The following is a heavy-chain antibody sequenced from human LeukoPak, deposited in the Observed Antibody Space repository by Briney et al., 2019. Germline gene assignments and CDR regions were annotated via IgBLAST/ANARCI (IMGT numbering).Heavy chain of an antibody. CDR2: IKEDGSEK. CDR3: ARAFWDELSSSPTYYYYYYYMDV. Sequence: QSGGSLRLSCAASGFTFSGYWMSWVRQAPGKGLEWVANIKEDGSEKYYVDSVKGRFTISRDNAKNSLYLQMNSLRAEDTAVYYCARAFWDELSSSPTYYYYYYYMDVWGKGTTVTVSS. J-gene: IGHJ6*03. CDR1: GFTFSGYW. V-gene: IGHV3-7*01. D-gene: IGHD6-6*01.